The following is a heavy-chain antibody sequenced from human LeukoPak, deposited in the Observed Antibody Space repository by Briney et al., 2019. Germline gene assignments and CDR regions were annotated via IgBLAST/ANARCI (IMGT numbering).Heavy chain of an antibody. CDR3: ARVGAGPDPCLDY. J-gene: IGHJ4*02. CDR2: IDPSGGST. D-gene: IGHD1-26*01. V-gene: IGHV1-46*01. Sequence: PRASVKVSCKASGYTFTSYYMHWVRQAPGQGLEWMGIIDPSGGSTSYAQKFQGRVTMTRDMSTSTVYMELSSLRSEDTAVYYCARVGAGPDPCLDYWGQGTLVTVSS. CDR1: GYTFTSYY.